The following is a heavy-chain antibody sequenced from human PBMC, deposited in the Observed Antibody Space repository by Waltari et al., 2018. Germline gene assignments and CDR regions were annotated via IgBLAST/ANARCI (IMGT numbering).Heavy chain of an antibody. Sequence: QITLKGSGPTLVKPTQTLTLTCAFSGFSFSTSGVGVGWIRQPPGKALEWLAFVYWDDNKRYSPSLKGRLTITKDTSEDQVVLTMTNMDPVDTATYFCAHRPSHYDIFSGYYNYFDYWGQGILVTVSS. D-gene: IGHD3-9*01. CDR3: AHRPSHYDIFSGYYNYFDY. CDR1: GFSFSTSGVG. CDR2: VYWDDNK. V-gene: IGHV2-5*02. J-gene: IGHJ4*02.